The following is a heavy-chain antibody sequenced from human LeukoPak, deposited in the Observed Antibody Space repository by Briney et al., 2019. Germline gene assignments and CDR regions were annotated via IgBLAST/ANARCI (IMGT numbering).Heavy chain of an antibody. V-gene: IGHV3-21*01. J-gene: IGHJ6*03. CDR3: ARDRGGYCSGGSCSYYYYMDV. CDR1: GFTFSNHG. Sequence: GGTLRLSCAASGFTFSNHGMNWVRQAPGKGLEWVSGISPSGDIKYYADSVKGRFTISRDNAKNSLYLQMNSLRAEDTAVYYCARDRGGYCSGGSCSYYYYMDVWGKGTTVTVSS. D-gene: IGHD2-15*01. CDR2: ISPSGDIK.